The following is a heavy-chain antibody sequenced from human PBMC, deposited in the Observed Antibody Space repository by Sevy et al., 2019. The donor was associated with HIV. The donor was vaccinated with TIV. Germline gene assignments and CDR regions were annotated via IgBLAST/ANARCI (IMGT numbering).Heavy chain of an antibody. V-gene: IGHV3-30*09. CDR1: VFTFHSHS. CDR2: TSYDGRDK. CDR3: ARDRGAPPTAIIYFFNL. D-gene: IGHD3-10*01. Sequence: GGSLRLSCVDSVFTFHSHSMHWVRQAPGKGLEWVAGTSYDGRDKFYVDSVNGRFVISRDNSRNTLYLHLNNLRTEETALYYCARDRGAPPTAIIYFFNLWGQGTLVTVSS. J-gene: IGHJ4*02.